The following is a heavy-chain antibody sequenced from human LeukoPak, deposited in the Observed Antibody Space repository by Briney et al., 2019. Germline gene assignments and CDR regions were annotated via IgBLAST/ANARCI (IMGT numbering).Heavy chain of an antibody. J-gene: IGHJ3*02. V-gene: IGHV5-51*01. CDR2: FYPADSDT. CDR1: GYSFTRYW. Sequence: GESLKISCKGSGYSFTRYWIDWVRQMPGKGLEWMGIFYPADSDTICSPSLQGRVTISDDKSISTANLQWSSLKASDTAMYYCARAYYYDSSGYSEDAFDIWGQGTMVTVSS. D-gene: IGHD3-22*01. CDR3: ARAYYYDSSGYSEDAFDI.